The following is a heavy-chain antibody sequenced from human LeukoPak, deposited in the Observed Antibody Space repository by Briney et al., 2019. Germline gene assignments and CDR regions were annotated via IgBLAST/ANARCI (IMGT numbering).Heavy chain of an antibody. CDR2: INAGNGNT. V-gene: IGHV1-3*01. J-gene: IGHJ4*02. D-gene: IGHD3-22*01. CDR1: GYTFTSYA. Sequence: GASVKVSCKASGYTFTSYAMHWVRQAPGQRLEWMGWINAGNGNTKYSQKFQGRVTITRDTSAGTAYMELSSLRSEDTAVYYCARRPFSSGYYFYYFDYWGQGTLVTVSS. CDR3: ARRPFSSGYYFYYFDY.